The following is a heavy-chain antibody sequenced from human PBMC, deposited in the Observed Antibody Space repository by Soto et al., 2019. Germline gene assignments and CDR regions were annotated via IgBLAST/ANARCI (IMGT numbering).Heavy chain of an antibody. J-gene: IGHJ6*03. CDR2: ISIHNGNT. D-gene: IGHD1-1*01. CDR3: ARMPPVDNSPYYMDV. CDR1: GYTFNTYG. Sequence: QAQLLQSGGELKKSGASVKVSCKASGYTFNTYGISWVRQAPGQGLEWMAWISIHNGNTNFAQKFQGRVTLTTDTSTSTANMQLRSLRSDDTAVYYCARMPPVDNSPYYMDVRGKGTTVTVSS. V-gene: IGHV1-18*04.